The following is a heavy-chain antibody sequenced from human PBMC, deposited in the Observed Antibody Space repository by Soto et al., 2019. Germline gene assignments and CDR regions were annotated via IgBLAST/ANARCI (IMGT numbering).Heavy chain of an antibody. V-gene: IGHV3-30*18. D-gene: IGHD6-13*01. Sequence: QVKLLESGGGVVQPGRSLRLSCAASGFTFSSYGMHWVRQAPGKGLEWVAVISYDGSNKYYADSVKGRFTISRDNSKKTLYLQMNRLRAEDTAVYYCAKEYGSSSLTPDFDYWGQGTLVTFSS. CDR2: ISYDGSNK. J-gene: IGHJ4*02. CDR3: AKEYGSSSLTPDFDY. CDR1: GFTFSSYG.